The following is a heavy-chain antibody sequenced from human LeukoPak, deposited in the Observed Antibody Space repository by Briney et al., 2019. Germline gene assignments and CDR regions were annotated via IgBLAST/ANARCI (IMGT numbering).Heavy chain of an antibody. J-gene: IGHJ3*02. D-gene: IGHD6-19*01. Sequence: SQTLPLTCAISGDSVSSNSAAWNWIRQSPSRGLEWLGRTYYRSKWYNDYAVSVKSRITINPDTSKNQFSLQLNSVTPEDTAVYYCARGPLGLAAAPDAFDIWGQGTMVTVSS. CDR2: TYYRSKWYN. CDR1: GDSVSSNSAA. V-gene: IGHV6-1*01. CDR3: ARGPLGLAAAPDAFDI.